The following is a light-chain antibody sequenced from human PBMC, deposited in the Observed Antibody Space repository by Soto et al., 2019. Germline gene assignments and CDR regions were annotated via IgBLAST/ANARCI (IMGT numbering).Light chain of an antibody. J-gene: IGLJ1*01. Sequence: QSALTQPASVSGSPGQSITISCIGTSSDIGGYNYVSWYQQHPGKAPKLIIYGVSKRPSGVSDRFSGSKSGNTASLTISGLQADDEADYYCDSYTSSSTYVFGTGTKLTVL. CDR3: DSYTSSSTYV. CDR1: SSDIGGYNY. CDR2: GVS. V-gene: IGLV2-14*01.